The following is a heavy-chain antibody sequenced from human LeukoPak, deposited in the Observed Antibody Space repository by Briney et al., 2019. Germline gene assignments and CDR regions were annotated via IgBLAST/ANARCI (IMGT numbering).Heavy chain of an antibody. J-gene: IGHJ4*02. D-gene: IGHD3-9*01. Sequence: GGSLRLSCAASGFTFSSYWMSWVRQAPGKGLEWVANIKQDGSEKYYVDSVKGRFTISRDNAKNSLYLQMNSLRAEDTAVYYCAADDGLRYFDWLSLDYWGQGTLVTVSS. CDR3: AADDGLRYFDWLSLDY. V-gene: IGHV3-7*01. CDR2: IKQDGSEK. CDR1: GFTFSSYW.